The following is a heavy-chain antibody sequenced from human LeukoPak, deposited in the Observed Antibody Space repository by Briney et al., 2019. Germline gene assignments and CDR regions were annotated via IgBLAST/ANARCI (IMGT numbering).Heavy chain of an antibody. D-gene: IGHD6-13*01. Sequence: PSETLSLTCTVSGGSISGFYWSWIRQPAGKGLEWIGRIYNSASTNYNPSLKSRVTMSVDTSKNQSSLKLTSVTAADTAVYYCARDRSSSWTRDWFDPWGQGTLVTVSS. CDR2: IYNSAST. CDR1: GGSISGFY. J-gene: IGHJ5*02. V-gene: IGHV4-4*07. CDR3: ARDRSSSWTRDWFDP.